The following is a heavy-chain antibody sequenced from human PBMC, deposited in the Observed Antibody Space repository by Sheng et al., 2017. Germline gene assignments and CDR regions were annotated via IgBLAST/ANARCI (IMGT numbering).Heavy chain of an antibody. V-gene: IGHV3-30*18. J-gene: IGHJ2*01. CDR2: ISYDGSNK. CDR1: GFTFSSYG. D-gene: IGHD5-12*01. Sequence: QVQLVESGGGVVQPGRSLRLSCAASGFTFSSYGMHWVRQAPGKGLEWVAVISYDGSNKYYADSVKGRFTISRDNSKNTLYLQMNSLRAEDTAVYYCAKGLRWLQTYWYFDLWGRGTLVTVSS. CDR3: AKGLRWLQTYWYFDL.